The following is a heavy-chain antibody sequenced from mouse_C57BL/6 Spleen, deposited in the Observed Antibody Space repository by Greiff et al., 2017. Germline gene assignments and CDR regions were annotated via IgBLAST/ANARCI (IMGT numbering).Heavy chain of an antibody. CDR3: ATGSNYGVGDY. Sequence: EVKLVESGGGLVKPGGSLKLSCAASGFTFSDYGMHWVRQAPEKGLEWVAYISSGSSTIYYADTVKGRFTISRDNAKNTLFLQMTSLRSEDTAMYYCATGSNYGVGDYWGEGTTLTVSS. V-gene: IGHV5-17*01. D-gene: IGHD2-5*01. J-gene: IGHJ2*01. CDR2: ISSGSSTI. CDR1: GFTFSDYG.